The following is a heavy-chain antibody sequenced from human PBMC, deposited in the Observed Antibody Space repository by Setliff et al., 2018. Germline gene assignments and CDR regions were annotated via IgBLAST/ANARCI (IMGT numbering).Heavy chain of an antibody. D-gene: IGHD1-1*01. V-gene: IGHV4-34*12. Sequence: SETLSLTCAVYGGSFSGYYWSWIRQPPGKRLEWIGEIIHSGSTNYNPSLKSRVTISVDTSKNQFSLKLSSVTAADTAVYYCAAQMRRGTGTPAYYYYGMDVWGQGTTVTVSS. CDR3: AAQMRRGTGTPAYYYYGMDV. J-gene: IGHJ6*02. CDR1: GGSFSGYY. CDR2: IIHSGST.